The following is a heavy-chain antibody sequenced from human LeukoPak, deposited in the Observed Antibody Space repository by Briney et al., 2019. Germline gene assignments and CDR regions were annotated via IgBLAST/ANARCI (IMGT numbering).Heavy chain of an antibody. J-gene: IGHJ2*01. CDR1: GFTFDDYD. V-gene: IGHV3-20*04. CDR3: ARGGSSGYLAYWYFDL. Sequence: GGSLRLSCAASGFTFDDYDMSWVRHPPGKGLEWVSGINWNGGSTVYADSVKGRFTISRDNAKNSLYLQMNSLRAEDTAVYYCARGGSSGYLAYWYFDLWGRGTLVTVFS. D-gene: IGHD6-19*01. CDR2: INWNGGST.